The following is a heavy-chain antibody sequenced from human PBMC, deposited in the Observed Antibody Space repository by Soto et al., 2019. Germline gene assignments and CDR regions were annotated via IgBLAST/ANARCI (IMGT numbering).Heavy chain of an antibody. CDR1: GGSISSGGYS. Sequence: PSETLSLTCAVSGGSISSGGYSWSWIRQPPGKGLEWIGYIYHSGSTYYNPSLKSRVTMSVDKSKNQFSLKLTSVTAADTAVYYCARVEVPESSSWHPCDPWGQGTLVTVSS. D-gene: IGHD6-13*01. V-gene: IGHV4-30-2*01. CDR2: IYHSGST. J-gene: IGHJ5*02. CDR3: ARVEVPESSSWHPCDP.